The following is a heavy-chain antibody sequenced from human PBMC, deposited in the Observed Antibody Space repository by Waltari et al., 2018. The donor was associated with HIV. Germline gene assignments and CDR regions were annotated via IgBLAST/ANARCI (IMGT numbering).Heavy chain of an antibody. CDR2: LFHSGRT. CDR1: GVSISSSSYF. J-gene: IGHJ6*02. CDR3: ARHCLQKGWLPQLKYYYGMDV. D-gene: IGHD1-1*01. V-gene: IGHV4-39*01. Sequence: QQQLQESGSGLVKPSESLSLTCTVSGVSISSSSYFWVWLRQFPGKGLEWVGSLFHSGRTYSSPSLRSRATISRDMTANRFSLMFTSVTATDTAVYFCARHCLQKGWLPQLKYYYGMDVWGQGTTVIVSS.